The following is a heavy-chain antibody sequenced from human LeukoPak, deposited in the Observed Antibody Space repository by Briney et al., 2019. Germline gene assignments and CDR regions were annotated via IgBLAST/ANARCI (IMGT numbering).Heavy chain of an antibody. CDR2: IKQDGSDK. J-gene: IGHJ4*02. D-gene: IGHD2-2*01. CDR1: GFTFSTSW. CDR3: ARVLPVASRDY. V-gene: IGHV3-7*01. Sequence: PGGSLRLSCAASGFTFSTSWMSWVRQAPGKGLEWVANIKQDGSDKFYVDSVKGRFTISRDNAKNSMYLQMNSLRAEDTAVYYCARVLPVASRDYWGQGTLVTVSS.